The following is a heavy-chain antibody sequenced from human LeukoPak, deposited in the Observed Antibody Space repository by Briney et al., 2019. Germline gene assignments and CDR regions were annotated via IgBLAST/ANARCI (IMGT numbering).Heavy chain of an antibody. CDR2: MSYDGTNK. V-gene: IGHV3-30*18. J-gene: IGHJ6*03. CDR1: GFTLGHYD. D-gene: IGHD1-14*01. CDR3: AKGLSRNFHRYYMDV. Sequence: GGSLRLSCAASGFTLGHYDMHWVRQAPGEGLEWVAVMSYDGTNKYYTDSVRGRFTISRDSSTNSLYLQMNSLRAEDTAVYFCAKGLSRNFHRYYMDVWGKGTTVTVSS.